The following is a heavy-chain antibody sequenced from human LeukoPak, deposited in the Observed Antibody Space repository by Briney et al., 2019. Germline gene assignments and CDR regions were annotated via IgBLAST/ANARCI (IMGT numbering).Heavy chain of an antibody. V-gene: IGHV4-38-2*01. CDR1: GYSISSGYY. Sequence: SETLSLTCAVIGYSISSGYYWGWIRQPPGKGLEWIGSIYHSGSTYYNPSLKSRVTISVDTSKTQFSLRLSSVTAADTAVYYCARANYSGSGSPSVFDYWGQGTLVTVSS. J-gene: IGHJ4*02. CDR3: ARANYSGSGSPSVFDY. D-gene: IGHD3-10*01. CDR2: IYHSGST.